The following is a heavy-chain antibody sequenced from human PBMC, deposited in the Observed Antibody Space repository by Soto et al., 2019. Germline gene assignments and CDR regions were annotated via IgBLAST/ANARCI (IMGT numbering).Heavy chain of an antibody. J-gene: IGHJ4*02. V-gene: IGHV3-23*01. Sequence: EVQILESGGGLVQPGGSLRLSCAASGFTFSTYGLTWVRQAPGKGLEWVSLINGDGAGTYYADSVKCRFTISRDNCKNTLYLQMNSLRSEDTAVYYCAARNFEYWGQGTLVTGSS. CDR2: INGDGAGT. CDR1: GFTFSTYG. CDR3: AARNFEY.